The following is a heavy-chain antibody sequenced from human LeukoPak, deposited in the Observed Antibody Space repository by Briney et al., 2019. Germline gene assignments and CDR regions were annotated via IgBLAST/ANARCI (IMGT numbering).Heavy chain of an antibody. D-gene: IGHD3-16*02. J-gene: IGHJ4*02. CDR3: ARGRYDYVWGSYRYWDYFDY. Sequence: SETLSLTCTVSGGSISSSSYYWGWIRQPPGKGLEWIGSIYHSGSTYYNPSLKSRVTISVDTSKNQFSLKLSSVTAADTAVYYCARGRYDYVWGSYRYWDYFDYWGQGTLVTVSS. V-gene: IGHV4-39*07. CDR1: GGSISSSSYY. CDR2: IYHSGST.